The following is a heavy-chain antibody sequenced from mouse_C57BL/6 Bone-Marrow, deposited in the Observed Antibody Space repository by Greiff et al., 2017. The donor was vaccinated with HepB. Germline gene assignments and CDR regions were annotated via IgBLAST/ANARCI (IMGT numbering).Heavy chain of an antibody. Sequence: VQLQQPGAELVKPGASVKMSCKASGYTFTSYWITWVKQRPGQGLEWIGDIYPGSGSTNYNGKFKSKATLTVDTSSSTAYMQLSSLTSEDSAVYYCARCDLLLRFDWYFDVWGTGTTVTVSS. J-gene: IGHJ1*03. CDR1: GYTFTSYW. D-gene: IGHD1-1*01. CDR3: ARCDLLLRFDWYFDV. V-gene: IGHV1-55*01. CDR2: IYPGSGST.